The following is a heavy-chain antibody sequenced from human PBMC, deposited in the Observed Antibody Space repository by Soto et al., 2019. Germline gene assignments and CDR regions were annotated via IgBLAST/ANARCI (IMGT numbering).Heavy chain of an antibody. CDR1: GVTFSSYA. Sequence: GGSLRLSCAASGVTFSSYAMHWVRQAPGKGLEWVAVISYDGSNKYYADSVKGRFTISRDNSKNTLYLQMNSLRAEDTAVYYCARDFEGIAAAIDYWGQGTLVTVSS. V-gene: IGHV3-30-3*01. J-gene: IGHJ4*02. CDR3: ARDFEGIAAAIDY. CDR2: ISYDGSNK. D-gene: IGHD6-13*01.